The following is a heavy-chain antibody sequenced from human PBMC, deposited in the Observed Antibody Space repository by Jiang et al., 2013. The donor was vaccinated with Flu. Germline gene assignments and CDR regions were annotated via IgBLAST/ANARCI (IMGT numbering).Heavy chain of an antibody. Sequence: VQLVESGGGLVQPGESLTLSCAASGFTFSSYWMGWVRQAPGKGLEWVANIKQDGSEGYYVDSVKGRFTISRDNAKNSVSLQMNSLRAEDTAVYYCARVKTVAFDYWGQGTLVTVSS. CDR1: GFTFSSYW. D-gene: IGHD6-19*01. V-gene: IGHV3-7*01. CDR3: ARVKTVAFDY. J-gene: IGHJ4*02. CDR2: IKQDGSEG.